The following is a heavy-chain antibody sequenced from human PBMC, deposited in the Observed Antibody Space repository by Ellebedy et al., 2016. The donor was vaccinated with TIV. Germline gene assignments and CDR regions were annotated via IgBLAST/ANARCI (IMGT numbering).Heavy chain of an antibody. Sequence: GESLKISCAATGFTFSNAWMSWVRQAPGKGLEWVANIKEDGSDKYYVDSVKGRFTISRDNAKNSLYLQMNSLRAEDTAVYYCARDSHYGYFDYWGQGILVTVSS. V-gene: IGHV3-7*01. CDR3: ARDSHYGYFDY. D-gene: IGHD4-17*01. CDR1: GFTFSNAW. J-gene: IGHJ4*02. CDR2: IKEDGSDK.